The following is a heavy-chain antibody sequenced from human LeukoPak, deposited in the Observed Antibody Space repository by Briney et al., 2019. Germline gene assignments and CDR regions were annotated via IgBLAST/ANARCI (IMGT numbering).Heavy chain of an antibody. D-gene: IGHD3-9*01. CDR2: TYYRSKLYN. Sequence: SQTLSLTCALSGDSVSSNSAVWNWIRQSPSRGLEWLGRTYYRSKLYNDYAVSVKSRITINPDTSKNQFSLQLNSVTPEDTAVYFCARGSTGNSYFDLWGRGTLVTVSS. CDR3: ARGSTGNSYFDL. CDR1: GDSVSSNSAV. J-gene: IGHJ2*01. V-gene: IGHV6-1*01.